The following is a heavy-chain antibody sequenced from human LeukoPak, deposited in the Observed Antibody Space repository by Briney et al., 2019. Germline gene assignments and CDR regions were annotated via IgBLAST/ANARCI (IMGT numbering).Heavy chain of an antibody. D-gene: IGHD6-25*01. V-gene: IGHV1-2*02. CDR2: MNPNSGGT. Sequence: GASVKVSCKASGYTFTDYYIHWVRQAPGQGLEWMAWMNPNSGGTSYAQKFQGRVTMTRDTSISTGYMELGRLRFDDTAVYYCAINKAAKSIDYWGQGTLVTVSS. CDR3: AINKAAKSIDY. CDR1: GYTFTDYY. J-gene: IGHJ4*02.